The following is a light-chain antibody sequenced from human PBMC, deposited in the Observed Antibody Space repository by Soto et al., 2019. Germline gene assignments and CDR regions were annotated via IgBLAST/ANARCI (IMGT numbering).Light chain of an antibody. V-gene: IGKV3-20*01. CDR3: QQYDSWT. CDR2: GTS. CDR1: QSVSSRH. J-gene: IGKJ1*01. Sequence: IVLSQSPCTLSLSPGERVTLSCRASQSVSSRHLAWYQQKPGQAPRVLMYGTSSGATGIADRFSGSGSGTDFTLTISRLEPEDFAVYYCQQYDSWTFGQGTKVDIK.